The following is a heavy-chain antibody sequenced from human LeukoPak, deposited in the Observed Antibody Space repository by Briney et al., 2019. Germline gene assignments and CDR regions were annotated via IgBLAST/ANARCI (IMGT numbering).Heavy chain of an antibody. D-gene: IGHD3-22*01. J-gene: IGHJ4*02. V-gene: IGHV3-48*03. CDR3: AREAIYYDSSGYYYDLDY. Sequence: TGGSLRLSCAAFGFTFSSYEMNWVRQARGKGLEWVSYISSSGSTIYYADSVKGRFTISRDNAKNSLYLQMNSLRAEDTAVYYCAREAIYYDSSGYYYDLDYWGQGTLVTVSS. CDR1: GFTFSSYE. CDR2: ISSSGSTI.